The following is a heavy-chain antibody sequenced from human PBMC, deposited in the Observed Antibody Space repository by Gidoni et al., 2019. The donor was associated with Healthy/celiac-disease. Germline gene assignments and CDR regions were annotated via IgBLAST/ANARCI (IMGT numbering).Heavy chain of an antibody. J-gene: IGHJ5*02. CDR3: ARAMIVVVITRRGYNWFDP. CDR1: GGSISSSSSY. D-gene: IGHD3-22*01. CDR2: IYSSGST. V-gene: IGHV4-39*01. Sequence: QLQLQESGPGLVKPSETLSLTCTVSGGSISSSSSYWGWIRQPPGKGLGWIGSIYSSGSTYYKPSLKSRVTISVDTSKNQFSLKLSSVTAADTAVYYCARAMIVVVITRRGYNWFDPWGQGTLVTVSS.